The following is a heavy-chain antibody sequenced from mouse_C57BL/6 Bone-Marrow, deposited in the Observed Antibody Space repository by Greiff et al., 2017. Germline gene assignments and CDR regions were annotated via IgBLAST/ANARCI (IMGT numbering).Heavy chain of an antibody. D-gene: IGHD1-1*01. CDR2: ISNGGGST. CDR1: GFTFSDYY. J-gene: IGHJ4*01. CDR3: ARRFTTVVATWDYYAMDY. V-gene: IGHV5-12*01. Sequence: EVKLMESGGGLVQPGGSLKLSCAASGFTFSDYYMYWVRQTPEKRLEWVAYISNGGGSTYYPDTVKGRFTISRDNAKNTLYLQMSRLKSEDTAMYYCARRFTTVVATWDYYAMDYWGQGTSVTVSS.